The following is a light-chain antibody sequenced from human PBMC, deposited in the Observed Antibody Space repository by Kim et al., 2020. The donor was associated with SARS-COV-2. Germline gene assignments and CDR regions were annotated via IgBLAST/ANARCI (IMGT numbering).Light chain of an antibody. V-gene: IGLV2-14*04. CDR1: SSDIDNDNY. Sequence: GQSITISCTGNSSDIDNDNYVSWYQQLPGKAPKLLIYDVSKRPSGVSNRFSGSKSGNTASLTISGLQAEDEADYYCSSYTRSSTVLFGGGTQLTVL. J-gene: IGLJ2*01. CDR2: DVS. CDR3: SSYTRSSTVL.